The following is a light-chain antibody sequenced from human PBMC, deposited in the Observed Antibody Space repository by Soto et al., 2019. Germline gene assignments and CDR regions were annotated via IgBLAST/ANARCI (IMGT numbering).Light chain of an antibody. CDR1: SSDVGAYNY. V-gene: IGLV3-21*02. J-gene: IGLJ1*01. CDR3: QVWDTTSEYV. CDR2: DDS. Sequence: LTQPRSVSGSPGQSVTISCTGTSSDVGAYNYVSWYQQRPGQAPVLVVYDDSDRPSGIPERISGSNSGNTATLTISRVEAGDEADYYCQVWDTTSEYVFGTGTKVTVL.